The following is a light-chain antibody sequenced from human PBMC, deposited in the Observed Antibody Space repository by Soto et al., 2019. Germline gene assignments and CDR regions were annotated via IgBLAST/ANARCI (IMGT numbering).Light chain of an antibody. CDR2: GAS. CDR3: QQYGSSPLT. J-gene: IGKJ4*01. CDR1: QSVSSNY. Sequence: EIVLTQSPGTVSLSPGERATLSCRASQSVSSNYLAWYQQKPGQAPRLLIYGASSRATGIPDRFSGSGSGTDFTLTISSLEPEDFVVYYFQQYGSSPLTFGRGTKVDIK. V-gene: IGKV3-20*01.